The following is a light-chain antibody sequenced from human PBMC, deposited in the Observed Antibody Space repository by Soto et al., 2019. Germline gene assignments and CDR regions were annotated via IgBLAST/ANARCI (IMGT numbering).Light chain of an antibody. CDR1: QSVSSN. Sequence: EIVMTQSPATLSVSPGERATLSCRASQSVSSNLAWYQQKPGQAPRILIYGASTRATGIPARLGGTGSGTDFTLTISTLQSEDFAVYYCQQYNNWPPWTFGQGTKVEIK. J-gene: IGKJ1*01. CDR2: GAS. CDR3: QQYNNWPPWT. V-gene: IGKV3-15*01.